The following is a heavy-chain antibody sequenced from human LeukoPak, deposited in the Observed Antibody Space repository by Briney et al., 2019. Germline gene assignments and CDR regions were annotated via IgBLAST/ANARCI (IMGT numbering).Heavy chain of an antibody. Sequence: KSSETLSLTCTVSGGSIRSYYWSWIRQPPGKGLEWIGYIYYSGSTNYNPSLKSRVTISLDTSKNRLSLKLTSVTAADTAVYYCARGYYYDSSGPFDSWGQGTLVTVPS. V-gene: IGHV4-59*01. CDR2: IYYSGST. J-gene: IGHJ4*02. D-gene: IGHD3-22*01. CDR1: GGSIRSYY. CDR3: ARGYYYDSSGPFDS.